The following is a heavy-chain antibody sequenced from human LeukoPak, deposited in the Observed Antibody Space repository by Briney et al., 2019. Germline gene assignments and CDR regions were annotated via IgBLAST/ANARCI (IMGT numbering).Heavy chain of an antibody. D-gene: IGHD6-13*01. J-gene: IGHJ4*02. CDR2: INPRRGST. CDR1: GGTFSGYA. V-gene: IGHV1-46*01. CDR3: TREGAAEAKNFDY. Sequence: ASVKVSCKASGGTFSGYAISWVRQAPGLGHEWMGIINPRRGSTRYAQKFQDRVVVTRDTSTSTVYMELSSLRSDDTAVYYCTREGAAEAKNFDYWGQGTLVTVSS.